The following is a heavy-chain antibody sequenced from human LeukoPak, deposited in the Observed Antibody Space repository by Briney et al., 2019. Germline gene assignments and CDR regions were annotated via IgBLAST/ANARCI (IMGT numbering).Heavy chain of an antibody. V-gene: IGHV3-7*01. J-gene: IGHJ4*02. CDR2: IKQDGSRK. CDR1: GFILSTYW. CDR3: ARETEKTSRSGGRFDY. Sequence: TGGSLRLSCAASGFILSTYWMSWVRQAPGKGLEWVANIKQDGSRKNYLDSVKGRFTISRDNAKNSLYLQMDSLRAEDTAVYYCARETEKTSRSGGRFDYWGQGTLVTVSS. D-gene: IGHD2-2*01.